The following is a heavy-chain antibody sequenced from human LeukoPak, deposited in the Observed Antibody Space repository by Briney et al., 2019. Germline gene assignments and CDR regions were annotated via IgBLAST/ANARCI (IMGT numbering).Heavy chain of an antibody. CDR3: ASKTFCTSTSCHFDY. J-gene: IGHJ4*02. CDR1: GFTFGSYA. V-gene: IGHV3-23*01. CDR2: ISDSGANT. D-gene: IGHD2-2*01. Sequence: GGSLRLSCAASGFTFGSYAMTWVRQAPGKGLKWVSAISDSGANTYYADSVKGRFTISRDNSKNTLYLQMNSLRADDTAVYYCASKTFCTSTSCHFDYWGQGTRVTVSS.